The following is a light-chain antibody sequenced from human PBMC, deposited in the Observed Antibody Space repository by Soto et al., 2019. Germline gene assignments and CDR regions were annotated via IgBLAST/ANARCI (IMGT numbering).Light chain of an antibody. Sequence: EIIMTQSPGTLSVSPGERATLSCRAAQGVTTNFAWYQQKSGQSPRLLIYDVSNRATGVPARFSGSGSETDFTLTISGLRSEDSAVYFCQQYNTWPTFGGGTKVEIK. CDR3: QQYNTWPT. CDR2: DVS. V-gene: IGKV3-15*01. CDR1: QGVTTN. J-gene: IGKJ4*01.